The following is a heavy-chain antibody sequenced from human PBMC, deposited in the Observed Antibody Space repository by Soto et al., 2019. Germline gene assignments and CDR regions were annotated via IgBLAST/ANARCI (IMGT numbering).Heavy chain of an antibody. J-gene: IGHJ4*02. D-gene: IGHD3-9*01. V-gene: IGHV4-30-4*01. Sequence: SETLSLTCTVSGGSIINGDHYWTWIRQPPGKGLEWIGYIYYSGNTYYNPSLKSRVMISVDTSKNQFSLNLSSVTGADTAVYYCASGYYDILTGRDTKYYFDYWGQGALVTVS. CDR2: IYYSGNT. CDR3: ASGYYDILTGRDTKYYFDY. CDR1: GGSIINGDHY.